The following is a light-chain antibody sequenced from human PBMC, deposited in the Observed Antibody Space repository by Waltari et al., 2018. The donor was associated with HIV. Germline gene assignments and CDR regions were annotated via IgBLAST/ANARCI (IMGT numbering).Light chain of an antibody. J-gene: IGKJ2*01. CDR3: QQYFKTPYT. CDR1: QSVLHSSKNKSY. Sequence: LILTHSTDAFSASSGESATIKCYTIQSVLHSSKNKSYVAWYQQRSGQPPKLLIYWASSRESGVPDRFSGSGSGTEFRLTISSLQAEDVTVYYWQQYFKTPYTFGQGTRLEIK. V-gene: IGKV4-1*01. CDR2: WAS.